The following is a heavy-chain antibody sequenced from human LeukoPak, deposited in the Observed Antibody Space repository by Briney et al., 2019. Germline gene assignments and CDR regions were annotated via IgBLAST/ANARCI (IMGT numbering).Heavy chain of an antibody. Sequence: ASVKVSCKASGYTFTGYYMHWVRQAPGQGLEWMGCINTNSGGTKYAQKFQGRVTMTRDTSIRTAYMELSRLRSDDTAVYYCARVRGVAAARGAFDIWGQGTMVTVSS. CDR1: GYTFTGYY. CDR2: INTNSGGT. D-gene: IGHD6-13*01. J-gene: IGHJ3*02. V-gene: IGHV1-2*02. CDR3: ARVRGVAAARGAFDI.